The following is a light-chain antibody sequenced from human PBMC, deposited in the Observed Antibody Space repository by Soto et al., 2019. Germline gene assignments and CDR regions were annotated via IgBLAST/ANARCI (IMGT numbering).Light chain of an antibody. CDR2: LAS. CDR3: MQPLDLPVT. CDR1: QSLLHTNAYHY. J-gene: IGKJ5*01. Sequence: ETLLTQLPLSLSVTPGGPASISCRSSQSLLHTNAYHYLDWYLQKPGQSPQLLIYLASYRASGVPDRFSGSGSGTEFTLRISRVEAEDVGVYYCMQPLDLPVTFGQGTRLEIK. V-gene: IGKV2-28*01.